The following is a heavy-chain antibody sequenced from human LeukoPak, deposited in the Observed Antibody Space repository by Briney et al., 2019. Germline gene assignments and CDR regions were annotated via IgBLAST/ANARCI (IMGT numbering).Heavy chain of an antibody. Sequence: SETLSLTCTLSVGSLSSSSYYCGWVRQPPGKGLGWVGSIYYSGSTYYNPSLTSRVTSSLDTSTNHFSLKLSSVTAPDTALYSCARGSSIVVVPAATGPSWFDPWGQGTLVSVSS. V-gene: IGHV4-39*02. CDR1: VGSLSSSSYY. D-gene: IGHD2-2*01. CDR3: ARGSSIVVVPAATGPSWFDP. CDR2: IYYSGST. J-gene: IGHJ5*02.